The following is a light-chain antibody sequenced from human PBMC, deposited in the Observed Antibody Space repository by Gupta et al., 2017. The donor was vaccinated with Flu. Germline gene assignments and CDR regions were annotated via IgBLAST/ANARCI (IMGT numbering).Light chain of an antibody. Sequence: SYVLTQQPSLSVAPGPTARITCGGDNIGSESVHWYQQKPGRPPLVLLLDGDRPSGFPERVSDSSSGNTATLTSTRVEAGDEADYYGQVWDLSSDHPGVVGPGTKVTVL. CDR2: LDG. J-gene: IGLJ1*01. V-gene: IGLV3-21*02. CDR1: NIGSES. CDR3: QVWDLSSDHPGV.